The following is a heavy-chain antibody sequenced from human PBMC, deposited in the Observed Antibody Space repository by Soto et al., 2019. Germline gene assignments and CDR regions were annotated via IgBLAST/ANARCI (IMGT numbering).Heavy chain of an antibody. CDR3: AHRATMTIFGLIIDNGIWFDP. V-gene: IGHV2-5*02. CDR2: IYWDGDK. Sequence: QINLIESGPPLVKPTQPLTLTCTFSGFSLSTSGAAVGWVRQPPGRALEWLALIYWDGDKRYNASLGNRLTITKDTSMNQVVLTLTNVDPADTATYYCAHRATMTIFGLIIDNGIWFDPWGQGPRVIVSS. CDR1: GFSLSTSGAA. D-gene: IGHD3-3*01. J-gene: IGHJ5*02.